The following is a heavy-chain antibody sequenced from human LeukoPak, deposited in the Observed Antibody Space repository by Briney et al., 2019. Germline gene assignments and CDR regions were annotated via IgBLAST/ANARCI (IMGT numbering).Heavy chain of an antibody. Sequence: GESLQISCQGFGSSFTSYWIGWVRQVPGKGMEWMGVIYPGDLRVRYNPSFQGQVTISVDKSINTAYLQWVSLRASDSAMYYCACRDLTSTWSFPWGQGTLVTVSS. V-gene: IGHV5-51*01. CDR3: ACRDLTSTWSFP. CDR1: GSSFTSYW. J-gene: IGHJ5*02. CDR2: IYPGDLRV. D-gene: IGHD6-13*01.